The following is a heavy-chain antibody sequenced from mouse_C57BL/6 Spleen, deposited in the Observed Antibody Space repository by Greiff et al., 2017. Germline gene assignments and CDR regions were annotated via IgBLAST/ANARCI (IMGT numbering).Heavy chain of an antibody. D-gene: IGHD2-2*01. CDR3: AGHYYGYDGDY. Sequence: VQLQQSGPELVKPGASVKISCKASGYTFTDYYMNWVKQSHGKSLEWIGDINPNNGGTSYNQKFKGKATLTVDKSSSTAYMELRSLTSEDSAVYYWAGHYYGYDGDYWGQGTSVTVSS. CDR1: GYTFTDYY. CDR2: INPNNGGT. J-gene: IGHJ4*01. V-gene: IGHV1-26*01.